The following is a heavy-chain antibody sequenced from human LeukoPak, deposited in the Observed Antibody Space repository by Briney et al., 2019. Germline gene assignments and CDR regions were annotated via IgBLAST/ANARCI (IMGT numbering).Heavy chain of an antibody. V-gene: IGHV4-34*01. D-gene: IGHD3-10*01. CDR2: INHSGST. J-gene: IGHJ5*01. Sequence: SETLSLTCAVYGGSFSGYYWSWIRQPPGKGLEWIGEINHSGSTNYNPSLKSRVTISVDTSKNQFSLKLSSVTATDTAVYYCARVEAYGSGSYPDSWGQGTLVTVYS. CDR3: ARVEAYGSGSYPDS. CDR1: GGSFSGYY.